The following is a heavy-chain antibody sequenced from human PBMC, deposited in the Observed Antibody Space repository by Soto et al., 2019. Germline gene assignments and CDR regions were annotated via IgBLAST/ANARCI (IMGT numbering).Heavy chain of an antibody. V-gene: IGHV4-30-4*01. D-gene: IGHD6-13*01. CDR2: IYYSGST. J-gene: IGHJ4*02. CDR3: AREDSAAAAGNFDY. Sequence: SETLSLTCTVSGGSISSGDYYWSWIRQPPGKGLEWIGYIYYSGSTYYNPSLKSRVTISVDTSKNQFSLKLSSVTAADTAVYYCAREDSAAAAGNFDYWGQGTLVTVSS. CDR1: GGSISSGDYY.